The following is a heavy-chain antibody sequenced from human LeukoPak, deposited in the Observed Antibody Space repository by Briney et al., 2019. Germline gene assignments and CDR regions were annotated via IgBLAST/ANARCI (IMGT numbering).Heavy chain of an antibody. CDR1: GYTFTSYG. CDR3: ARDRPHLTIHTIYTRNNWFDP. Sequence: GASVKVSCKASGYTFTSYGISWVRQAPGQGLEWMGWISAYNGKTNYAQTLQGRVTMTTDTSTSTGYMELRSLRSDDTAVYYCARDRPHLTIHTIYTRNNWFDPWGQGTLVTVSS. CDR2: ISAYNGKT. J-gene: IGHJ5*02. V-gene: IGHV1-18*01. D-gene: IGHD3-9*01.